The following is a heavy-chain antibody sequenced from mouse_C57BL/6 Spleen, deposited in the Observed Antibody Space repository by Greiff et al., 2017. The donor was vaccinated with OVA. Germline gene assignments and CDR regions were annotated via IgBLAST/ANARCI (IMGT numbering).Heavy chain of an antibody. CDR1: GYTFTSYW. CDR3: ARARGGVYYAMDY. CDR2: IHPNSGST. D-gene: IGHD3-1*01. Sequence: QVQLQQPGAELVKPGASVKLSCKASGYTFTSYWMHWVKQRPGQGLEWIGMIHPNSGSTNYNEKFKSKATLTVDKSSSTAYMQLSSLTSEDSAVYYCARARGGVYYAMDYWGQGTSVTVSS. V-gene: IGHV1-64*01. J-gene: IGHJ4*01.